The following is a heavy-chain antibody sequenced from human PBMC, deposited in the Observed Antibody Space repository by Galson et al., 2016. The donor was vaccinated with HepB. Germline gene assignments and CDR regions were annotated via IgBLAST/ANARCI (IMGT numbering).Heavy chain of an antibody. V-gene: IGHV3-23*01. D-gene: IGHD6-13*01. CDR3: AKDRGYEPPYYKDV. CDR2: MSSTSGRT. Sequence: SLRLSCAASGFTFSSYAMSWVRQAPGKGLEWVSTMSSTSGRTYYADSVKGRFTITRDNSKNPVSLQMNSLRVEDTAVYYCAKDRGYEPPYYKDVWGTGTTVTVFS. CDR1: GFTFSSYA. J-gene: IGHJ6*03.